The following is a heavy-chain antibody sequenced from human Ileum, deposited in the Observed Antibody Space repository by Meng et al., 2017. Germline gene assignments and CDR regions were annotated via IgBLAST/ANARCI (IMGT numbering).Heavy chain of an antibody. J-gene: IGHJ4*02. CDR1: GFIFDDYI. D-gene: IGHD1-26*01. CDR2: INGDGSTT. Sequence: GGSWRPSCAAPGFIFDDYIMHGVRQGPGKGLEWVSLINGDGSTTNYGDSVRGRFTISRDNAKNTLYLQMNSLRTEDTALYYCAKGKYVAELPPSLDHWGQGTLVTVSS. V-gene: IGHV3-43*01. CDR3: AKGKYVAELPPSLDH.